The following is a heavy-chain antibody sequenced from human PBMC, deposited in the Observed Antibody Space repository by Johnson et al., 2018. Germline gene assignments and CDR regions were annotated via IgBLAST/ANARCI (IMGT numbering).Heavy chain of an antibody. D-gene: IGHD3-22*01. J-gene: IGHJ3*02. CDR1: GGSISSGGYY. CDR3: ARAYYDSSGYYYVDAFDI. V-gene: IGHV4-31*03. CDR2: IYYSWST. Sequence: QVQLQESGPGLVKPSQTLSLTCTVSGGSISSGGYYWSWIRQHPGKGLEWIGYIYYSWSTYYNPSLTSRATISVDTSKNQFSLNLISVTAADTAVYYWARAYYDSSGYYYVDAFDIWGQGTMVTVSS.